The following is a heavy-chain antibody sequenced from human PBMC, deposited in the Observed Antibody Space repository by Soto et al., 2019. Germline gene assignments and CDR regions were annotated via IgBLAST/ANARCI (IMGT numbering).Heavy chain of an antibody. D-gene: IGHD6-13*01. J-gene: IGHJ4*02. CDR1: GFTFSSYS. V-gene: IGHV3-21*01. Sequence: KPGGSLRLSCAASGFTFSSYSMNWVRQAPGKGLEWVPSISSSSSYIYYADSVKGRFTISRDNAKNSLYLQMNSLRAEDTAVYYFASELRPYSNSWPEDYWGQGTLVTVSS. CDR2: ISSSSSYI. CDR3: ASELRPYSNSWPEDY.